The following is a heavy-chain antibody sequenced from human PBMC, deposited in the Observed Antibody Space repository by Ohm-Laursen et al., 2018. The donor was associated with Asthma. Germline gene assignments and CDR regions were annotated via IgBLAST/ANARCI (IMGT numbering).Heavy chain of an antibody. V-gene: IGHV3-21*01. CDR2: ISSGSIYI. CDR1: GFTFSSYS. J-gene: IGHJ1*01. Sequence: SLRLSCAASGFTFSSYSMNWVRQAPGKGLEWVSSISSGSIYIYYADSVKGRFTISRDNAKNSLYLQMNSLRAEDTALYYCARIGPEWELPGREYSLHHWGEGTLVTVSS. CDR3: ARIGPEWELPGREYSLHH. D-gene: IGHD1-26*01.